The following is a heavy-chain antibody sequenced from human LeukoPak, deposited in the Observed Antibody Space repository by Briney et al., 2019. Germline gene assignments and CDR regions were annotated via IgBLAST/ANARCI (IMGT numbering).Heavy chain of an antibody. Sequence: SETLSLTCPVSGGSISSYYWSWIRQPAGKGLEWIGRLDTSGSTNYNPSLKSRVTMSGDTSKKQFSLKLSSVTAADTAVYYCASTTYYYDSSGYYFLDYWGQGTLATVSS. CDR1: GGSISSYY. CDR3: ASTTYYYDSSGYYFLDY. V-gene: IGHV4-4*07. J-gene: IGHJ4*02. D-gene: IGHD3-22*01. CDR2: LDTSGST.